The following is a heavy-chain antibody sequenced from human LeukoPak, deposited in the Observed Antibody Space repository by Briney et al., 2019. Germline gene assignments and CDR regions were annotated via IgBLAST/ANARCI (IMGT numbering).Heavy chain of an antibody. CDR2: ISYGGSNK. D-gene: IGHD4-11*01. V-gene: IGHV3-30*04. J-gene: IGHJ3*02. Sequence: GGSLRLSCAASGFTFSSYAMHWVRQAPGKGLEWVAVISYGGSNKYYADSVKGRFTISRDNSKNTLYLQMNSLRAEDTAVHYCARVFYRAFDIWGQGTMVTVSS. CDR3: ARVFYRAFDI. CDR1: GFTFSSYA.